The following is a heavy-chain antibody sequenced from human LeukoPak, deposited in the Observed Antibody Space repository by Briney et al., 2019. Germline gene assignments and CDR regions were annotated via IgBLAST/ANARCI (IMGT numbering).Heavy chain of an antibody. CDR1: GGSISSSNW. D-gene: IGHD7-27*01. V-gene: IGHV4-4*02. CDR2: IYHSGST. CDR3: GKNSPIPARGPFDY. Sequence: SETLSLTCAVSGGSISSSNWWSWVRQPPGKGLEWIGEIYHSGSTNYNPSLKSRVTISVDKSKNQFSLKLSSVTAADTAVYYLGKNSPIPARGPFDYWGQGTLVTVSS. J-gene: IGHJ4*02.